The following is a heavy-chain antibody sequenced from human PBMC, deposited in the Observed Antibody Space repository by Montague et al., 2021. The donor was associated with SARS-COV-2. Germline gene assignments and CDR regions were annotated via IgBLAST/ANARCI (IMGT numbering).Heavy chain of an antibody. Sequence: SETRSLTCTVSGGSITSYYWSWLRRSPGKGLEWIAYIYDGGAVNYNPSLGSRVTISTDTSKNQLSLKVNSVTAADTAVYYCVRDHPYGGPRGAYDIWGQGTVVTVSS. V-gene: IGHV4-59*01. CDR1: GGSITSYY. D-gene: IGHD4-23*01. J-gene: IGHJ3*02. CDR3: VRDHPYGGPRGAYDI. CDR2: IYDGGAV.